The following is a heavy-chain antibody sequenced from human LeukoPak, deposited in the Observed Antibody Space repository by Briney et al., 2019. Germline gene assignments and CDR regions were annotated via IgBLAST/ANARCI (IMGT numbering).Heavy chain of an antibody. Sequence: SETLSLTCAVYGGSFSGYYWSWIRQPPGKGLEWIEEINHSGSTNYNPSLKSRVTISVDTSKNQFSLKLSSVTAADTAVYYCARLVDRSFDYWGRGTLVTVSS. CDR1: GGSFSGYY. J-gene: IGHJ4*02. D-gene: IGHD3-9*01. V-gene: IGHV4-34*01. CDR2: INHSGST. CDR3: ARLVDRSFDY.